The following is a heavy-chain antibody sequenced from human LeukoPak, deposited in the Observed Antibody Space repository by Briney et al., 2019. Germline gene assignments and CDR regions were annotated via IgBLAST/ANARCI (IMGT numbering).Heavy chain of an antibody. V-gene: IGHV1-69*04. J-gene: IGHJ4*02. Sequence: GASVKVSCKSSGGTFSSYAIIWVRQAPGQGLQWMGRIIPILGIANYAQKFQGRVTITADKSTSTAYMELSSLRSEDTAVYYCARDPDYGDYHYFDYWGQGTLVTVSS. CDR3: ARDPDYGDYHYFDY. D-gene: IGHD4-17*01. CDR2: IIPILGIA. CDR1: GGTFSSYA.